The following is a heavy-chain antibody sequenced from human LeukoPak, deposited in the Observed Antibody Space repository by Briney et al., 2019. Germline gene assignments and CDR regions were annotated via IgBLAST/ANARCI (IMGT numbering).Heavy chain of an antibody. CDR1: GGTFSSYA. V-gene: IGHV1-69*13. D-gene: IGHD2-2*01. Sequence: SETVSCKASGGTFSSYAISWVRQAPGQGLEWMGGIIPIFGTANYAQKFQGRVRITADESTSTAYMELSSLRSEDTAVYYCAREGTSPKGGPMYAFDIWGQGTMVTASS. J-gene: IGHJ3*02. CDR3: AREGTSPKGGPMYAFDI. CDR2: IIPIFGTA.